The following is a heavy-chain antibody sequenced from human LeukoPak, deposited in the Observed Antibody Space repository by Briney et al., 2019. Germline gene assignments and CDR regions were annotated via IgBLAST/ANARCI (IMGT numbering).Heavy chain of an antibody. J-gene: IGHJ4*02. CDR2: MHADGDS. V-gene: IGHV4-4*07. CDR1: GDSISGYF. D-gene: IGHD2-15*01. CDR3: ARAPSGCGGTCAFDS. Sequence: PSQTLSLTCTVSGDSISGYFWSWIRQPAEKGLEWIVRMHADGDSNYNPSLKSRITLSFDSPENQFSLTLTSVTAADTAVYFCARAPSGCGGTCAFDSWGQGTLVTVSS.